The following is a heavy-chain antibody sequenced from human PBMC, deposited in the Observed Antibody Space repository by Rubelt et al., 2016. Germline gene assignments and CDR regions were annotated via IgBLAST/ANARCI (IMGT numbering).Heavy chain of an antibody. CDR1: GFTFNSYS. J-gene: IGHJ4*02. D-gene: IGHD6-13*01. Sequence: EVQLVESGGGLVQPGGSLRLSCAASGFTFNSYSMNWVRQAPGKGLEWLSVIHSGGTTGYAASVRGSFTISRDNAKNDLYLQMNSLRAEVTAVYYCARDASSSRGDDVDCWGQGTLVTVSS. V-gene: IGHV3-66*01. CDR3: ARDASSSRGDDVDC. CDR2: IHSGGTT.